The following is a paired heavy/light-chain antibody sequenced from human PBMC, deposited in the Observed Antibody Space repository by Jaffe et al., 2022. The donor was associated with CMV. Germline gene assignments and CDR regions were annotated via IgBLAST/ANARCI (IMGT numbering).Light chain of an antibody. CDR3: SSYRRSSTRVV. V-gene: IGLV2-14*03. CDR2: DVT. J-gene: IGLJ2*01. CDR1: SSDIGGYNY. Sequence: QSALTQPASVSGSAGQSITVSCTGTSSDIGGYNYVSWYQQHPGEAPKLLIYDVTSRPSGISDRFSGSKSGNTASLTISGLQAEDEANYYCSSYRRSSTRVVFGGGTKVTVL.
Heavy chain of an antibody. V-gene: IGHV2-70*15. CDR1: GFSLSTSGMY. CDR3: ARTGYGSTWRAGYHYYMDV. J-gene: IGHJ6*03. CDR2: IDWDDDK. D-gene: IGHD6-13*01. Sequence: QVTLKESGPALVKPTQTLTLTCTFSGFSLSTSGMYVSWIRQPPGKALEWLAGIDWDDDKYYTTSLKTGFTISSDTSKNQVVLTMTNVDPQDTATYYCARTGYGSTWRAGYHYYMDVWGKGTTVTVSS.